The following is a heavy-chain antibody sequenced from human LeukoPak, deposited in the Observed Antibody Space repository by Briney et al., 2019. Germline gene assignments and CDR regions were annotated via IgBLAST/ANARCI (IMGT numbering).Heavy chain of an antibody. J-gene: IGHJ3*02. CDR2: ISSSSSTI. Sequence: GGSLRLSCAASGFTFSSYSMNWVRQAPGKGLEWVSYISSSSSTIYYADSVKGRFTISRDNAKNSLYLQMNSLKAEDTAVYYCARDHRLYYDSSGYYYYAFDIWGQGTMVTVSS. V-gene: IGHV3-48*01. D-gene: IGHD3-22*01. CDR3: ARDHRLYYDSSGYYYYAFDI. CDR1: GFTFSSYS.